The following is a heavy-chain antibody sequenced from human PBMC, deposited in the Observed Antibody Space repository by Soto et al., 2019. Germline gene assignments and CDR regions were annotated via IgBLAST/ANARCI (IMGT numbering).Heavy chain of an antibody. CDR2: INTNTGNP. V-gene: IGHV7-4-1*01. D-gene: IGHD6-6*01. CDR3: ARDELGPENFAY. CDR1: GYTFTSYA. J-gene: IGHJ4*02. Sequence: AAVQVSCQASGYTFTSYARNWVRQAPGQGLEWMGWINTNTGNPTYAQGFTGRFVFSLDTSVSTAYLQICSLKAEDTAVYYCARDELGPENFAYRGQGSLVTGSS.